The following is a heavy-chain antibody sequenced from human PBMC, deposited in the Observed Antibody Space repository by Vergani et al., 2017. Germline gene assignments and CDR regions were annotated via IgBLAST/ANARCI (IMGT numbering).Heavy chain of an antibody. V-gene: IGHV4-30-4*08. CDR1: GGSISSSSYY. CDR3: GRDACVSGSYYTDSYCYYGMDG. CDR2: IYYSGST. J-gene: IGHJ6*04. Sequence: QLQLQESGPGLVKPSETLSLTCTVSGGSISSSSYYWSWIRQPPGKGLEWIGYIYYSGSTYYNPSLKSRVTISGETSKNQFSLKLSSVTAADTAVYYCGRDACVSGSYYTDSYCYYGMDGGGEGSTVTASS. D-gene: IGHD3-10*01.